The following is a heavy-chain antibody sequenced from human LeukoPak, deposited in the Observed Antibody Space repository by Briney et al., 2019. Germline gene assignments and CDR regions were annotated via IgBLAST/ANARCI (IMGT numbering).Heavy chain of an antibody. J-gene: IGHJ4*02. CDR3: ARSKDIVVVPAAYEFDY. CDR1: GYSFTNYW. Sequence: GESLKISCKGSGYSFTNYWIGWVRQMPGKGLGWMGIIYSGDSDTRYSPSFQGQVTISADKSISTAYLQWTSLKASHTAMYYCARSKDIVVVPAAYEFDYWGQGTLVTVSS. D-gene: IGHD2-2*01. CDR2: IYSGDSDT. V-gene: IGHV5-51*01.